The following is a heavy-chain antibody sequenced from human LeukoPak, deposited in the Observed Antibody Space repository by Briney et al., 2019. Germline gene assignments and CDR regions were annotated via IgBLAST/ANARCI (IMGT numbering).Heavy chain of an antibody. J-gene: IGHJ4*02. V-gene: IGHV1-69*13. Sequence: SVKVSCKASGGTFSSCAISWVRQAPGQGLEWMGGIIPIFGTANYAQKFQGRVTITADESTSTAYMELSSLRSEDTAVYYCARGEAVAANFDYWGQGTLVTVSS. CDR2: IIPIFGTA. CDR1: GGTFSSCA. CDR3: ARGEAVAANFDY. D-gene: IGHD6-19*01.